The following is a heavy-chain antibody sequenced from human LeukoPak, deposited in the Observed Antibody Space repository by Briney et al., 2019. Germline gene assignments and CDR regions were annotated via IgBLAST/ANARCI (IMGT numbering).Heavy chain of an antibody. J-gene: IGHJ4*02. CDR3: ARDYTGGWNDY. CDR2: ISSSGGGT. CDR1: GFTFSTYA. V-gene: IGHV3-23*01. Sequence: PGGSLRLSCAASGFTFSTYAMSWVRQAPGKGLEWVSGISSSGGGTYYADSVKGRFTISRDNSKSTLYLQINSLRAEDTAVYYCARDYTGGWNDYWGQGTLVTVSS. D-gene: IGHD7-27*01.